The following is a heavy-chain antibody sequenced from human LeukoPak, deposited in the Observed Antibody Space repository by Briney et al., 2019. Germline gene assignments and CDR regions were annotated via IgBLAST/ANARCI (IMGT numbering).Heavy chain of an antibody. CDR1: GFTFSRYA. J-gene: IGHJ4*02. D-gene: IGHD3-3*01. CDR2: ISGSGGST. CDR3: ATSVCSGYCFDY. V-gene: IGHV3-23*01. Sequence: GGSLRLSCAASGFTFSRYAMSWVRQAPGKGLEWVSAISGSGGSTYYADSVKGRFTISRDNSKNTLYLQMNSLRAEDTAVYYCATSVCSGYCFDYWGQGTLVTVSS.